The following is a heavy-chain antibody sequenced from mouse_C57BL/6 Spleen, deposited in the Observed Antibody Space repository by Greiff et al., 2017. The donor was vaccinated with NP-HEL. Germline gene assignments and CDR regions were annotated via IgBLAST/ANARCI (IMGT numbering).Heavy chain of an antibody. CDR1: GYTFTDYY. V-gene: IGHV1-76*01. CDR2: IYPGSGNT. J-gene: IGHJ4*01. Sequence: QVQLQQSGAELVRPGASVKLSCKASGYTFTDYYINWVKQRPGQGLEWIARIYPGSGNTYYNEKFKGKATLTAEKSSSTAYMQLSSLTSEDSAVYFCARRGDGYYFYAMDYWGQGTSVTVSS. CDR3: ARRGDGYYFYAMDY. D-gene: IGHD2-3*01.